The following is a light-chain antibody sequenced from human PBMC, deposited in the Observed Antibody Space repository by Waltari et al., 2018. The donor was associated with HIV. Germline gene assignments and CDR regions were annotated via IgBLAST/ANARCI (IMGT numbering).Light chain of an antibody. CDR3: SSYAGINPVI. Sequence: QSALTQPPSASGSLGQSVTISCTGSSSDVGRYDSVSWYQQHPGKAPNLLIFEVNKRPSGVPDRFSGSKSGNTASLTVSGLQAEDEAEYSCSSYAGINPVIFGGGTTLTVL. CDR2: EVN. V-gene: IGLV2-8*01. J-gene: IGLJ2*01. CDR1: SSDVGRYDS.